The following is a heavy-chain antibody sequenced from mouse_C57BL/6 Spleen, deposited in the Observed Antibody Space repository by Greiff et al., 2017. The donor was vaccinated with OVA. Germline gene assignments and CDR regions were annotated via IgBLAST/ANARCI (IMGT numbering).Heavy chain of an antibody. J-gene: IGHJ4*01. D-gene: IGHD1-1*01. CDR1: GYTFTDYN. CDR2: INPNNGGT. V-gene: IGHV1-18*01. CDR3: ARLIITTVVAPYYAMDY. Sequence: VQLQQSGPELVKPGASVKIPCKASGYTFTDYNMDWVKQSHGKSLEWIGDINPNNGGTIYNQKFKGKATLTVDKSSSTAYMELRSLTSEDTAVYYCARLIITTVVAPYYAMDYWGQGTSVTVSS.